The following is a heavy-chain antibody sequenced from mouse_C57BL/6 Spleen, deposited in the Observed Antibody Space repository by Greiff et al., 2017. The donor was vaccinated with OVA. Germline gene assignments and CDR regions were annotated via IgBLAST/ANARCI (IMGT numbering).Heavy chain of an antibody. D-gene: IGHD2-2*01. CDR3: AREKRGYEDAMDY. CDR2: IDPSDSYT. CDR1: GYTFTSYW. Sequence: QVQLKESGAELVMPGASVKLSCKASGYTFTSYWMHWVKQRPGQGLEWIAEIDPSDSYTNYNQKFKGKSTLTVDKSSSTAYMQLSSLTSEDSAVYYCAREKRGYEDAMDYWGQGTSVTVSS. V-gene: IGHV1-69*01. J-gene: IGHJ4*01.